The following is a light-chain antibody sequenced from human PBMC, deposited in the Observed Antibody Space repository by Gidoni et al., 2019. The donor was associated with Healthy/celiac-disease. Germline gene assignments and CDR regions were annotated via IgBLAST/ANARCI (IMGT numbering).Light chain of an antibody. CDR1: QSVSSN. CDR3: QQYNNWPPWT. Sequence: EIVMTQAPATLSVSPGERATLSCRARQSVSSNLAWYQQTPGQAPRLLIYGASTRATGIPARFSGSGSGTEFTLTISRLQSEDFAVYYCQQYNNWPPWTFGQGTKVEIK. CDR2: GAS. J-gene: IGKJ1*01. V-gene: IGKV3-15*01.